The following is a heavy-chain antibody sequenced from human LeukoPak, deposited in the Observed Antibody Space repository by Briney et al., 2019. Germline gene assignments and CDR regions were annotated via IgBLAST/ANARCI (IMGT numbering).Heavy chain of an antibody. CDR3: ATYYYDSSGYGPFGY. V-gene: IGHV3-23*01. Sequence: GGSLRLSCAASGFTFSGYAMSWVRQAPGKGLEWVSAISGSGGSTYYADSVKGRFTISRDNSKNTLYLQMNSLRAEDTAVYYCATYYYDSSGYGPFGYWGQGTLVTVPS. D-gene: IGHD3-22*01. CDR1: GFTFSGYA. J-gene: IGHJ4*02. CDR2: ISGSGGST.